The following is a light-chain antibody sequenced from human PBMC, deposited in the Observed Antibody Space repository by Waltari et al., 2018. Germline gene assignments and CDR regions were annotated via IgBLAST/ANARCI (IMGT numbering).Light chain of an antibody. CDR2: GAS. Sequence: EIVMTQSPATLSVSPGERATLSCRASQSLSGNLAWYQQKPGQAPRLLIYGASTRATGIPARFSGSGSGTEFTLTISSLQSEDFAVYYCQHYNDWYTFGQGTKLETK. CDR1: QSLSGN. CDR3: QHYNDWYT. J-gene: IGKJ2*01. V-gene: IGKV3-15*01.